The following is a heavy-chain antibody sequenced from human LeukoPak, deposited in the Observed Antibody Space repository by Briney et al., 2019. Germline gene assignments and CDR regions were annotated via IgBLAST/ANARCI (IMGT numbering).Heavy chain of an antibody. D-gene: IGHD5-24*01. Sequence: GASVKVSCKASGGTFSSYAFSWVRQAPGQGLEWMGGIIPILGTGNYAQKFQGRVTITADESTSTAYMELSSLRSEDTAVYYCARDGTDGYKLGYWGQGTLVTVSS. CDR3: ARDGTDGYKLGY. CDR2: IIPILGTG. J-gene: IGHJ4*02. CDR1: GGTFSSYA. V-gene: IGHV1-69*01.